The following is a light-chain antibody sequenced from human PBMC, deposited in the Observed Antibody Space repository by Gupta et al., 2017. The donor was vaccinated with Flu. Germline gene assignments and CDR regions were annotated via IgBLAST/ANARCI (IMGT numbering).Light chain of an antibody. CDR2: QVS. CDR3: MQGSRWPWA. CDR1: QSLVYSDGNTY. V-gene: IGKV2-30*01. J-gene: IGKJ1*01. Sequence: DVVMTQSPLSLPVTLGQPASISCRSSQSLVYSDGNTYLHWFQQRPGQSPRRLIYQVSHREFGVPDRFGGSGSGTDFILKISRVEAEDVGVYYCMQGSRWPWAFGQGTKVEIK.